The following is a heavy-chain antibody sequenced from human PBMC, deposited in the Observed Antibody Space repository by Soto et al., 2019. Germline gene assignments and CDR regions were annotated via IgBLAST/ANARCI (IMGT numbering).Heavy chain of an antibody. CDR2: ISSSGSTI. Sequence: QVQLVESGGGLVKPGGSLRLSCAASGFTFSDYYMSWIRQAPGKGLEWVSYISSSGSTIYYADSVKGRFTISRDNAKNSLYLQMNSRRAEDTAGYYCAGRPINWNSRATHYWGQGTLVTVSS. J-gene: IGHJ4*02. CDR1: GFTFSDYY. V-gene: IGHV3-11*01. CDR3: AGRPINWNSRATHY. D-gene: IGHD1-7*01.